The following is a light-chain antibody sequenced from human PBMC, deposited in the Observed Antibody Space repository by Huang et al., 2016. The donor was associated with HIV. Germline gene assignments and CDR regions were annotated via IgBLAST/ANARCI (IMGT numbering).Light chain of an antibody. CDR3: QQTYSSLPT. Sequence: DIQMTQSPSSLSASVGATVTITCRASQSISNYLNWYQQRPVKAPNLLIYATSSLQSGVPSRFSGSGSGTDFTLTISSLQPEELATYYCQQTYSSLPTFGQGTRLEI. J-gene: IGKJ5*01. V-gene: IGKV1-39*01. CDR1: QSISNY. CDR2: ATS.